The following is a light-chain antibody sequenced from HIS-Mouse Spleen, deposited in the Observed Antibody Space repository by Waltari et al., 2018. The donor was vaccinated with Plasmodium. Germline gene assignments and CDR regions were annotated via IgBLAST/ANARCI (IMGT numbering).Light chain of an antibody. CDR1: SSDVGGYNY. J-gene: IGLJ2*01. CDR2: EFS. V-gene: IGLV2-14*01. Sequence: QSDLTQPASVSGSPGQSITISCTGTSSDVGGYNYVSWYQQHPGKAPKLIIYEFSNRPSGVSNRFSGSKSGNTASLTISGLQAEDEADYYCSSYTSSSTHVVFGGVTKLTVL. CDR3: SSYTSSSTHVV.